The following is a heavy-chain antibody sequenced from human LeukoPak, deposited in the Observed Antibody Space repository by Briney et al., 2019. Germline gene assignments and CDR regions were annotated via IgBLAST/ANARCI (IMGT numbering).Heavy chain of an antibody. J-gene: IGHJ5*02. D-gene: IGHD3-16*01. V-gene: IGHV1-8*01. CDR2: MNPNTGNT. CDR1: GYTLTSYD. CDR3: ANERFNNWFDP. Sequence: ASVKVSCKASGYTLTSYDINWVRQATEQGLEWMGWMNPNTGNTGYAQKFQGRVTMTRDTSTSTVYMELSSLRSEDTAVYYCANERFNNWFDPWGQGTLVTVSS.